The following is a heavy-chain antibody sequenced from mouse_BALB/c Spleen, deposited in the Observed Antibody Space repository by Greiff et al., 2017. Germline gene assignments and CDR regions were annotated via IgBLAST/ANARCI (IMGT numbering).Heavy chain of an antibody. V-gene: IGHV5-6-5*01. CDR3: ARGPYDYDVYAMDY. CDR2: ISSGGST. D-gene: IGHD2-4*01. CDR1: GFTFSSYA. J-gene: IGHJ4*01. Sequence: DVKLQESGGGLVKPGGSLKLSCAASGFTFSSYAMSWVRQTPEKRLEWVASISSGGSTYYPDSVKGRFTISRDNARNILYLQMSSLRSEDTAMYYCARGPYDYDVYAMDYWGQGTSVTVSS.